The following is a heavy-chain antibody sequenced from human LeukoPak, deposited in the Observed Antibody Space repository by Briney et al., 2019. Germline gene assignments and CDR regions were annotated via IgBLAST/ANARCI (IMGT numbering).Heavy chain of an antibody. J-gene: IGHJ4*02. V-gene: IGHV3-7*01. CDR3: AREESEGYSGYDRIDY. CDR2: IKQDGSEK. Sequence: PGGSLRLSCAASGFTFSSYSMSWVRQAPGKGLEWVANIKQDGSEKYYVDSVKGRFTISRDNAKNSLYLQLNSLRAEDTAVYYCAREESEGYSGYDRIDYWGQGTLVTVSS. CDR1: GFTFSSYS. D-gene: IGHD5-12*01.